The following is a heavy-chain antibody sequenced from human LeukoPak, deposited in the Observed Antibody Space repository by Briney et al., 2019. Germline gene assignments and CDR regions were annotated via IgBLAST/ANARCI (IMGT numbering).Heavy chain of an antibody. J-gene: IGHJ4*02. V-gene: IGHV4-59*11. CDR3: ARAVNYYDSSGYRMYYFDY. D-gene: IGHD3-22*01. Sequence: KSSETLSLTCTVSGGSISSHYWSWIRQPPGKGLEWVGYIYYSGSTNYNPSLKSRVTISVDTSKNQFSLKLSSVTAADTAVYYCARAVNYYDSSGYRMYYFDYWGQGTLVTVSS. CDR2: IYYSGST. CDR1: GGSISSHY.